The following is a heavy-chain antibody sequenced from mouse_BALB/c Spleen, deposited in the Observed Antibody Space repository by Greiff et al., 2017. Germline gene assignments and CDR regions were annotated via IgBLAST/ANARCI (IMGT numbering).Heavy chain of an antibody. CDR1: GFNIKDYY. Sequence: EVQLQESGAELVRPGALVKLSCKASGFNIKDYYMHWVKQRPEQGLEWIGWIDPENGNTIYDPKFQGKASITADTSSNTAYLQLSSLTSEDTAVYYCARDTTVVYWYFDVWGAGTTVTVSS. D-gene: IGHD1-1*01. J-gene: IGHJ1*01. CDR3: ARDTTVVYWYFDV. CDR2: IDPENGNT. V-gene: IGHV14-1*02.